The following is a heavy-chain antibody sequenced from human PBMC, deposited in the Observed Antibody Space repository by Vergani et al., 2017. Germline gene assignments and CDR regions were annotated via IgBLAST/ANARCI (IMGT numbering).Heavy chain of an antibody. CDR1: GYTLTELS. D-gene: IGHD2-2*02. Sequence: QVQLVQSGAEVKKPGASVKVSCKVSGYTLTELSMQWVRQAPGKGLEWMGGFDPEDGETVYAQKFQGRVTMTEDTSTDTAYMELSSLRAEDTAVYYCARDWGKYQLLYSGMDVWGQGTTVTISS. V-gene: IGHV1-24*01. CDR2: FDPEDGET. J-gene: IGHJ6*02. CDR3: ARDWGKYQLLYSGMDV.